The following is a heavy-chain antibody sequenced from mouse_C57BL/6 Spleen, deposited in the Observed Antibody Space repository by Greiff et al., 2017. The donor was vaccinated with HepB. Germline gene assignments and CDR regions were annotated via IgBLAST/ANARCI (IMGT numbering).Heavy chain of an antibody. J-gene: IGHJ3*01. V-gene: IGHV2-3*01. CDR1: GFSLTSYG. CDR2: IWGDGST. CDR3: ARDYDYDEGFAY. D-gene: IGHD2-4*01. Sequence: VQLVESGPGLVAPSQSLSITCTVSGFSLTSYGVSWVRQPPGKGLEWLGVIWGDGSTNYHSALISRLSSSKDNSKSHVFLKLNSLQTDDTATYYCARDYDYDEGFAYWGQGTLVTVSA.